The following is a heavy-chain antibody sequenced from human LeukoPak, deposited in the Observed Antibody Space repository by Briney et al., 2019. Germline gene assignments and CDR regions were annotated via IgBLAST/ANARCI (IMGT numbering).Heavy chain of an antibody. CDR3: ARQPMGSYPIGDAFDI. CDR2: IYYSGST. Sequence: SETLSLTGTVSGGSISSSSYYWGWIRQPPGKGLEWIGSIYYSGSTYYNPSLKSRVTISVDTSKNQFSLKLSSVTAADTAVYYCARQPMGSYPIGDAFDIWGQGTMVTVSS. CDR1: GGSISSSSYY. J-gene: IGHJ3*02. V-gene: IGHV4-39*01. D-gene: IGHD3-16*02.